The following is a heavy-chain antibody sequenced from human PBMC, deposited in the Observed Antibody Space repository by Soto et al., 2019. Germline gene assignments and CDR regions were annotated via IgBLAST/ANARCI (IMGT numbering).Heavy chain of an antibody. V-gene: IGHV3-48*03. CDR1: GFTFSSYE. D-gene: IGHD3-10*01. CDR3: ARDLDFFGSGTSFDH. J-gene: IGHJ4*02. Sequence: EVQLVESGGGLVQPGGTLRLSCAASGFTFSSYEMNWVLQAPGAGLEWVSYIGTSGSTIYYSDSVKGRFTISRDNAKNSLYLPMNSLRAEDTAVSYCARDLDFFGSGTSFDHWGQGTLVTVAS. CDR2: IGTSGSTI.